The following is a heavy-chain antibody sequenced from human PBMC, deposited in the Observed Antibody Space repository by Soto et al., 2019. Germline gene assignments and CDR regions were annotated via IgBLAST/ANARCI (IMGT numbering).Heavy chain of an antibody. V-gene: IGHV3-30-3*01. Sequence: PGGSLRLSCGASGFTFGSYAMHWVRKAPGKGLEWLALISYQGTNKQHADSVKGRFTISRDNSKNTLYLQIYSLRPEDTAKYFCARERSGAYFYGLDIWGRGTTVTVSS. D-gene: IGHD1-26*01. CDR2: ISYQGTNK. J-gene: IGHJ6*01. CDR3: ARERSGAYFYGLDI. CDR1: GFTFGSYA.